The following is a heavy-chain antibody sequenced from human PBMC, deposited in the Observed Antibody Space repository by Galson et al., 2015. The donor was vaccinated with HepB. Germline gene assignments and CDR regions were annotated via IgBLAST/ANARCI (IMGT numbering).Heavy chain of an antibody. J-gene: IGHJ6*02. Sequence: SLRLSCAASGFIFENYAMHWVRQAPGKGLEWVSGISWSGVSIGSADSVRGRFTISRDNAKNSLYLQINSLRAEDTATYYCGKDIGIGGSGIRRYGLDVWGQGTTVTVSS. V-gene: IGHV3-9*01. D-gene: IGHD1-26*01. CDR1: GFIFENYA. CDR2: ISWSGVSI. CDR3: GKDIGIGGSGIRRYGLDV.